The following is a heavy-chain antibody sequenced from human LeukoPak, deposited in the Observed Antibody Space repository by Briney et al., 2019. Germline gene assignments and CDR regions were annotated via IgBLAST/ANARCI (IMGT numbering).Heavy chain of an antibody. CDR2: ISGSGGST. CDR3: AKDSLPAWAAQPFDY. Sequence: PGGSLRLSXAASGFTFSSYAISWVCQAPGKGLEWVSAISGSGGSTYYADSVKGRFTISRDNSKNTLYLQMNSLRAEDTAVYYCAKDSLPAWAAQPFDYWGQGTLVTVSS. CDR1: GFTFSSYA. J-gene: IGHJ4*02. D-gene: IGHD1-26*01. V-gene: IGHV3-23*01.